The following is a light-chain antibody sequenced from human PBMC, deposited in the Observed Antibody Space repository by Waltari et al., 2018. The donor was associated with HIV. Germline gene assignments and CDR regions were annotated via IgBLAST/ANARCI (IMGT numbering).Light chain of an antibody. V-gene: IGKV3-11*01. CDR1: QSVSSY. Sequence: EIVLTQSPATLSVSPGERATLSCRASQSVSSYLAWYQQKPGQAPRLLIYDASNRATGIPARFSGSGSGTDFTLTISSLESEDFAVYYCQQRRNWPKTFGQGTKVEIK. CDR2: DAS. J-gene: IGKJ1*01. CDR3: QQRRNWPKT.